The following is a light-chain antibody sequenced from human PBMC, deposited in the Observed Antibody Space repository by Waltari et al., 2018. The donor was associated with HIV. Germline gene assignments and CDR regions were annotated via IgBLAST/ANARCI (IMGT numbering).Light chain of an antibody. CDR2: DVT. CDR3: SSYTRASTLV. V-gene: IGLV2-14*03. J-gene: IGLJ1*01. Sequence: QSALTQPASVSGSPGQSVTISCIGTTNDVGGDNSVSWYQQHPDKAPKLMIYDVTDPPSAISIRFPTSKSGKSASLTISGLQAEDEADYYCSSYTRASTLVFGAGTKVTVL. CDR1: TNDVGGDNS.